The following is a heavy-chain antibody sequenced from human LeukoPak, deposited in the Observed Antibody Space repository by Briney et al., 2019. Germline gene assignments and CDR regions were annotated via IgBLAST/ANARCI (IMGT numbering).Heavy chain of an antibody. Sequence: PGRSLRLSCAASGFTFSSYAMSWVRQAPGKGLEWVSAISGSGGSTYYADSVKGRFTISRDNSKNTLYLQMNSLRAEDTAVYYCAKTGEGRYCSSTSCYPLDYWGQGTLVTVSS. D-gene: IGHD2-2*01. V-gene: IGHV3-23*01. J-gene: IGHJ4*02. CDR1: GFTFSSYA. CDR3: AKTGEGRYCSSTSCYPLDY. CDR2: ISGSGGST.